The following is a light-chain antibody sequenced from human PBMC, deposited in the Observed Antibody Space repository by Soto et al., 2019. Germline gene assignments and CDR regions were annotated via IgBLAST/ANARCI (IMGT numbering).Light chain of an antibody. CDR1: QSIRND. CDR3: LQDYNSWT. V-gene: IGKV1-6*01. J-gene: IGKJ1*01. CDR2: SAS. Sequence: IQMTQSPSSLSASVGDRVTITCRASQSIRNDLAWYQQKPGKAPKLLISSASSLHSGVPSRFSGRGSGTDFTLTISRLQPEDFATYYCLQDYNSWTFGQGTKVDIK.